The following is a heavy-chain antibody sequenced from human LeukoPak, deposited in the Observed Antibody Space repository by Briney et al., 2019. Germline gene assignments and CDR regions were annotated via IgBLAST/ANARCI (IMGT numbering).Heavy chain of an antibody. CDR2: INHSGST. J-gene: IGHJ4*02. CDR1: GGSFSDYY. V-gene: IGHV4-34*01. D-gene: IGHD6-13*01. CDR3: ARHESFRSSWNY. Sequence: SETLSLTCAVYGGSFSDYYWSWIRQPPGKGLEWIGEINHSGSTNYNPSLKSRVTILVDTCKNQFSLKLNSVTAADTAVYYCARHESFRSSWNYWGQGTLVTVSS.